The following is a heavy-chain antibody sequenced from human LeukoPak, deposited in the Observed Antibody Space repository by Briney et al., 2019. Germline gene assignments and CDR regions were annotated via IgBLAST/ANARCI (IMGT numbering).Heavy chain of an antibody. J-gene: IGHJ4*02. CDR3: AKGGRYCSGTYSED. V-gene: IGHV3-23*01. D-gene: IGHD3-10*01. CDR2: ISGSGLNT. CDR1: GFIFSTYG. Sequence: PGGSLRLSCAASGFIFSTYGMTWFRQAPGRGLEWVSGISGSGLNTYYADSVKGRFTSYRDNSKNMLYLQMNSLRAEDTAVYYCAKGGRYCSGTYSEDWGQGILVTVSS.